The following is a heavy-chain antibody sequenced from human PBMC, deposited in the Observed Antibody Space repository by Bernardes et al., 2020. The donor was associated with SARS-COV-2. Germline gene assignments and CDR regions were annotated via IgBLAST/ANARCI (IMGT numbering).Heavy chain of an antibody. V-gene: IGHV3-48*02. CDR2: ISGGGITI. CDR3: ARAGNSGWYFTY. D-gene: IGHD6-19*01. Sequence: GGSLRLSCAASGFIFSRDSMNWVRQAPGKGLEWVSYISGGGITIYYADSVKGRFTISRDNAKNSLYLQMNSLRDEDTAVYYCARAGNSGWYFTYWGQGTLVTVSS. CDR1: GFIFSRDS. J-gene: IGHJ4*02.